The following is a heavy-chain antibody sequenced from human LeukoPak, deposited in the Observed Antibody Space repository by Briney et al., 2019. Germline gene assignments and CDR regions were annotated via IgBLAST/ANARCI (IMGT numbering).Heavy chain of an antibody. Sequence: PSETLSLTCGVSGYSISSNYYWGWIRQPPGKGLEWIGSVYHSGNTYYNPSLKSRVTISVDTSKNHFSLILSSVTAADTAVYCCVRDSYSDFWGGRGTAIDYWGQGTLVTVSS. V-gene: IGHV4-38-2*02. J-gene: IGHJ4*02. D-gene: IGHD3-3*01. CDR1: GYSISSNYY. CDR2: VYHSGNT. CDR3: VRDSYSDFWGGRGTAIDY.